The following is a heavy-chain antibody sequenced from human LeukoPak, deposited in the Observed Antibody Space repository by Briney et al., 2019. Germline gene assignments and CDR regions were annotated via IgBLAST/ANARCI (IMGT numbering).Heavy chain of an antibody. D-gene: IGHD6-19*01. CDR3: ATDRYSSGWSPN. J-gene: IGHJ4*02. CDR1: GGTFSSYA. Sequence: SVKVSCKASGGTFSSYAISWVRQAPGQGLEWMGGIIPIFGTANYAQKFQGRVTITADKSTSTACMELSSLRSEDTAVYYCATDRYSSGWSPNWGQGTLVTVSS. V-gene: IGHV1-69*06. CDR2: IIPIFGTA.